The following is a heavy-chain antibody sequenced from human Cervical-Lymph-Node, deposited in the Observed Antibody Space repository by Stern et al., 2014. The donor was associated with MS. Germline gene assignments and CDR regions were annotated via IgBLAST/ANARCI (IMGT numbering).Heavy chain of an antibody. CDR3: AGDFILFDS. V-gene: IGHV1-3*01. CDR1: GYNFDSYV. CDR2: IDAGNGDT. Sequence: QVQLLQPGAEVKKPGASVKVSCKATGYNFDSYVIHWVRQAPGQGLEWMGWIDAGNGDTKNAQKFHGRVTIFRDTAASTVYMELINLRSEDTAVYYCAGDFILFDSWGQGTLVTVSS. D-gene: IGHD3-3*02. J-gene: IGHJ4*02.